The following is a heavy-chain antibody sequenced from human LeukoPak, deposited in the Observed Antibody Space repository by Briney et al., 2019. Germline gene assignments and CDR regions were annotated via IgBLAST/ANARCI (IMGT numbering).Heavy chain of an antibody. CDR2: IDTSGST. V-gene: IGHV4-4*07. D-gene: IGHD2-15*01. CDR1: GGSISSYY. Sequence: SETLSLTCTVSGGSISSYYWSWIRQPAGKGLEWIGRIDTSGSTNYNPSLKSRVTMSVDTSKNQFSLKLSSVTAADTAVYYCAREYIVVVVAATDNWFDPWGQGTLVTVSS. J-gene: IGHJ5*02. CDR3: AREYIVVVVAATDNWFDP.